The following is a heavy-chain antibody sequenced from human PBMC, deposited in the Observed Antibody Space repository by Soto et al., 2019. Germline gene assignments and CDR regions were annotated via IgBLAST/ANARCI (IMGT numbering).Heavy chain of an antibody. CDR3: AGESEPLAVAGLYGMDV. J-gene: IGHJ6*02. Sequence: NVSCKASGGTFRSYAISWVRQAPGQGLEWMGGIIPIFGTANYAQKFQGRVTITADESTSTAYMELRSLRAEDTSEYYCAGESEPLAVAGLYGMDVWGQGTTVTVSS. CDR2: IIPIFGTA. CDR1: GGTFRSYA. D-gene: IGHD6-19*01. V-gene: IGHV1-69*01.